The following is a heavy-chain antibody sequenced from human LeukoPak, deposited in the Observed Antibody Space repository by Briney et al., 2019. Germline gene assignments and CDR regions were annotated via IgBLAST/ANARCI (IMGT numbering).Heavy chain of an antibody. Sequence: ASVKVSCKASGGTFSSYAISWVRQAPGQGLEWMGGIFPIFGTANYAQKFQGRVTITADESTSTAYMELSSLRSEDTAVYYCSCGATIADYWGQGTLVTVSS. D-gene: IGHD5-12*01. CDR1: GGTFSSYA. V-gene: IGHV1-69*01. CDR3: SCGATIADY. CDR2: IFPIFGTA. J-gene: IGHJ4*02.